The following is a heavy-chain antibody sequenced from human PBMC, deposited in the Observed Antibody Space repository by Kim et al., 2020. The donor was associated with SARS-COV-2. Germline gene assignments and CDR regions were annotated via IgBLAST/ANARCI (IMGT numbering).Heavy chain of an antibody. J-gene: IGHJ5*02. CDR2: IYYSGST. CDR1: GGSISSYY. V-gene: IGHV4-59*01. Sequence: ETLSLTCTVSGGSISSYYWSWIRQPPGKGLEWIGYIYYSGSTNYNPSLKSRVTISVDTSKNQFSLKLSSVTAADTAVYYCARGPMVRGVIGFDPWGQGTLVTVSS. CDR3: ARGPMVRGVIGFDP. D-gene: IGHD3-10*01.